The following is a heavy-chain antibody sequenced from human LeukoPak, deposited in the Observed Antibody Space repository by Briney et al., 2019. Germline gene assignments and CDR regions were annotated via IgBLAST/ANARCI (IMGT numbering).Heavy chain of an antibody. CDR2: INSDGSTT. Sequence: GSLRLSCAASGFTFSPYWMYWVRQAPGKGLVWVSRINSDGSTTDYADSVKGRFTISRDNSKNTLYLQMNSLRAEDTAVYYCAKDLSAVVIAIQLFDYWGQGTLVTVSS. V-gene: IGHV3-74*01. CDR3: AKDLSAVVIAIQLFDY. D-gene: IGHD2-21*01. J-gene: IGHJ4*02. CDR1: GFTFSPYW.